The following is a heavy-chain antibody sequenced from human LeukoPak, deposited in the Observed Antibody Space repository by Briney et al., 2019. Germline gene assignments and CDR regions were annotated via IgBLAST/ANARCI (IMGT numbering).Heavy chain of an antibody. CDR1: GFNVRSNF. CDR3: VREVPQLLYY. V-gene: IGHV3-53*01. J-gene: IGHJ4*02. CDR2: IYTGGST. Sequence: GGSLRLSCAASGFNVRSNFMAWVRQAPGKGLEWVSVIYTGGSTYYADSVKGRFTISRDNSQNTVSPQMNSVRAEDTAMYYCVREVPQLLYYWGQGTLVSVSS. D-gene: IGHD2-2*01.